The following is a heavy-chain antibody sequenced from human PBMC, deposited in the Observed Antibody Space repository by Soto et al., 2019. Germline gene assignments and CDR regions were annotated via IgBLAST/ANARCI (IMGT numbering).Heavy chain of an antibody. V-gene: IGHV4-34*01. CDR2: INQSGST. CDR1: GGSFSNYY. CDR3: GRGGVRYHYALEV. D-gene: IGHD3-22*01. Sequence: QVELQQRGAGQVQASGTLSLTCVVNGGSFSNYYWTWVSRAPGKGLEWIGEINQSGSTSYTASLKSRVSMSLDTSNNQFSLNRTSVTAADTGIYYCGRGGVRYHYALEVWGQGTTVTFSS. J-gene: IGHJ6*02.